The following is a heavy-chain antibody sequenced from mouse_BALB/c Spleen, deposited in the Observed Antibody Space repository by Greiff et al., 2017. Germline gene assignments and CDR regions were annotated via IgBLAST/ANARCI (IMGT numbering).Heavy chain of an antibody. D-gene: IGHD2-1*01. CDR3: ARWGGNSPYFDD. CDR1: GFTFSSFG. Sequence: EVKLMESGGGLVQPGGSRKLSCAASGFTFSSFGMHWVRQAPEKGLEWVAYISSGSSTIYYADTVKGRFTISRDNPKNTLFLQMTSLRSEDTAMYYCARWGGNSPYFDDWGQGTTLTVSS. CDR2: ISSGSSTI. J-gene: IGHJ2*01. V-gene: IGHV5-17*02.